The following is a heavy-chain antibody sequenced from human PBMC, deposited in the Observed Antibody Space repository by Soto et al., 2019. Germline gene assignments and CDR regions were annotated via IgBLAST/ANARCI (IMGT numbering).Heavy chain of an antibody. D-gene: IGHD3-10*01. CDR3: ARRILLWSVRDAFDI. V-gene: IGHV1-18*01. CDR1: GYTFTSYG. Sequence: GASVKVSCKASGYTFTSYGISWVRQAPGQGLDWMGWISAYNGNTNYAQKLQGRVTMTTDTSTSTAYMELRSLRSDDTAVYYCARRILLWSVRDAFDIWGQGTMVTVSS. J-gene: IGHJ3*02. CDR2: ISAYNGNT.